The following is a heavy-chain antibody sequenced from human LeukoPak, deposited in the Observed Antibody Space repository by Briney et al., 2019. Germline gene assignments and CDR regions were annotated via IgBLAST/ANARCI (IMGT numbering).Heavy chain of an antibody. J-gene: IGHJ6*02. V-gene: IGHV3-21*01. CDR2: ISISSSYI. CDR1: GFTFSSYA. Sequence: GGSLRLSCAASGFTFSSYAVNWVRQAAGKGLEWVSSISISSSYIYYADSVKGRFTTSRDNAKNSLYLQMNSLRAEDTAVYYCARYCSSTSCYYEDYGMDVWGQGTTVTVSS. CDR3: ARYCSSTSCYYEDYGMDV. D-gene: IGHD2-2*01.